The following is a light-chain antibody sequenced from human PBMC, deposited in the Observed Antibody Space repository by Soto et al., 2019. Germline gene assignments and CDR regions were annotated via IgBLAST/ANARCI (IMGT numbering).Light chain of an antibody. CDR1: SSDVGGYNY. CDR2: EVS. J-gene: IGLJ1*01. Sequence: QSVLTQPPSASGSPGQSVTISCTGTSSDVGGYNYVSWYQQHPGKAPKLMIYEVSKRPSGVPDRFSGSKSGNTASLTVSGLQAEDEADYYCSSYAGSTRDVFGTGTQLTVL. CDR3: SSYAGSTRDV. V-gene: IGLV2-8*01.